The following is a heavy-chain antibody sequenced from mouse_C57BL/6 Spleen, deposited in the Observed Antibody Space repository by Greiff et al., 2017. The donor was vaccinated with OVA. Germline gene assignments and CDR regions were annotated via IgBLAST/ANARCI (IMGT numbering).Heavy chain of an antibody. V-gene: IGHV1-26*01. Sequence: EVQLQQSGPELVKPGASVKISCKASGYTFTDYYMNWVKQSHGKSFEWIGDINPNNGGTSYNQKFKGKATLTVDKSSSTAYMELRSLTSEDSAVYYCARSDLYYFDYWGQGTTLTVSS. CDR1: GYTFTDYY. J-gene: IGHJ2*01. CDR2: INPNNGGT. CDR3: ARSDLYYFDY.